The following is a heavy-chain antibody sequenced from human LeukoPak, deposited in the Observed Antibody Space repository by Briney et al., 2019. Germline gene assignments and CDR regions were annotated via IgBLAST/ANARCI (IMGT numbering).Heavy chain of an antibody. V-gene: IGHV3-74*01. CDR3: ALPPQGGYYNY. J-gene: IGHJ4*02. CDR2: INSDGSST. D-gene: IGHD4-17*01. CDR1: GLTFSTYW. Sequence: GGSLRLSCAASGLTFSTYWMHWVRHAPGKGLEWVSRINSDGSSTRYADSVKGRSTLSRDNAKNTLYLQMHGLRAEDTAVYYCALPPQGGYYNYWGQGALVTVSS.